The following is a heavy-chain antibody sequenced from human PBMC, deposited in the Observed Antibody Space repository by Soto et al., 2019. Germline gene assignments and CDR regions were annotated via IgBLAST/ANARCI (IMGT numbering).Heavy chain of an antibody. J-gene: IGHJ4*02. CDR2: IYDSGSS. Sequence: SETLSLTCSVSGASISSGDYFWSWIRQSPGKGLQWIGYIYDSGSSYYNPSLKSRVTMSVDTSKNQFSLKLSSVTAADTAVYYCAREKGYISGPKNFDYWGQGTLVTVSS. CDR1: GASISSGDYF. D-gene: IGHD5-12*01. CDR3: AREKGYISGPKNFDY. V-gene: IGHV4-30-4*01.